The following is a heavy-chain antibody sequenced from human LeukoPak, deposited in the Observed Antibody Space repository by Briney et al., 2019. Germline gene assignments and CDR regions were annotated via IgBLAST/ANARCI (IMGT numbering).Heavy chain of an antibody. CDR3: ARERLDGIFAFDI. V-gene: IGHV3-53*01. CDR2: IYSGGST. D-gene: IGHD2-15*01. CDR1: GFTVSSNY. J-gene: IGHJ3*02. Sequence: GGSLRLSCAASGFTVSSNYMSWVRQAPGKGLEWVSVIYSGGSTYYADSVKGRFTISRDNSKNTLYLQMNSLRAEDTAVYYCARERLDGIFAFDIWGQGTMVTVSS.